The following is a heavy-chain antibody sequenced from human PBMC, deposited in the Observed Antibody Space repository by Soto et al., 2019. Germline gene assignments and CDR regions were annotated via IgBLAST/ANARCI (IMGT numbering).Heavy chain of an antibody. D-gene: IGHD1-26*01. CDR3: AREDYSGDYYGAFDI. J-gene: IGHJ3*02. Sequence: EVQLVESGGGLVQPGGSLRLSCAASRFTFSNYAMHWVRQAPGKGLEWVSYISSSGSVIYYADSVRGRFTISRDNAEDSLFLEMNSLRAGDTAVYYCAREDYSGDYYGAFDIWGQGTMVTVS. V-gene: IGHV3-48*03. CDR2: ISSSGSVI. CDR1: RFTFSNYA.